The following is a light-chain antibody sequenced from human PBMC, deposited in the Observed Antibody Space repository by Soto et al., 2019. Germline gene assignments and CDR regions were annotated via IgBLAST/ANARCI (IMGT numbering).Light chain of an antibody. CDR3: SSYAGNXIFYD. Sequence: QSALAQPPSASGSPGQSVTISCAGTSNDVGGYNFVSWYQQHPGKAPKLMIFEVSKRPSGVPDRFSGSKSGNTASLTVSGLQAEDEADYYCSSYAGNXIFYDFGTGTKVTVL. J-gene: IGLJ1*01. CDR2: EVS. CDR1: SNDVGGYNF. V-gene: IGLV2-8*01.